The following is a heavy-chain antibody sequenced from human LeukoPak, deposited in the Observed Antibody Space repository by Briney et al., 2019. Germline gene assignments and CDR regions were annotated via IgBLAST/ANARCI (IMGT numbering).Heavy chain of an antibody. J-gene: IGHJ6*02. D-gene: IGHD5-12*01. CDR1: GGTFSSYA. CDR2: INPNSGGT. V-gene: IGHV1-2*04. Sequence: ASVKVSCKASGGTFSSYAFSWVRQAPGQGLEWMGWINPNSGGTNYAQKFQGWVTMTRDTSISTAYMELSRLRSDDTAVYYCARVEGGYSGLDVWGQGTTVTVSS. CDR3: ARVEGGYSGLDV.